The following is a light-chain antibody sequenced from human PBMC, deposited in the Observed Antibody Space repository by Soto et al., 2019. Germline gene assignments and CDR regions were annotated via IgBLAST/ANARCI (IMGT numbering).Light chain of an antibody. CDR3: QQYNNWPPLT. CDR1: QSVGIN. V-gene: IGKV3-15*01. Sequence: EVVMTQSPATLSVSPGERATLSCRASQSVGINLDWYQKKPGQYPRLLIYGASSRATGIAARISGSGYGTHFSLTSSSLQSEDFAFYYCQQYNNWPPLTFGGGTKVEIK. J-gene: IGKJ4*01. CDR2: GAS.